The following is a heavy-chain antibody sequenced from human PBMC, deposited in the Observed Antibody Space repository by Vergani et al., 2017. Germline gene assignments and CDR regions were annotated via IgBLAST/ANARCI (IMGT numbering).Heavy chain of an antibody. J-gene: IGHJ5*02. CDR1: GFTFSSYA. D-gene: IGHD3-3*01. V-gene: IGHV3-23*01. Sequence: VQLLESGGGLVQPGGSLRLSCAASGFTFSSYAMSWVRQAPGKGLEWVSAISGSGGSTYYADSVKGRFTISRDNSKNTLYLQMNSLRAEDTAMYYCARDLRLMYNRFDPWGQGTLVTVSS. CDR2: ISGSGGST. CDR3: ARDLRLMYNRFDP.